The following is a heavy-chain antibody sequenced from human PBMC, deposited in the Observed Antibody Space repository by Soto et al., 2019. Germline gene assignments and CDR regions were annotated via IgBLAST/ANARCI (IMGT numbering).Heavy chain of an antibody. D-gene: IGHD1-1*01. Sequence: GSLRLSCAASGFTFATYAMSWVRQAPGKGLEWVSAISATGISTHYADSVKGGVTISRDNSANTLSLEMSSLTAEDTAVYYCARDKDTSSWTGFDFWGHGALVTVSS. V-gene: IGHV3-23*01. CDR1: GFTFATYA. CDR2: ISATGIST. CDR3: ARDKDTSSWTGFDF. J-gene: IGHJ4*01.